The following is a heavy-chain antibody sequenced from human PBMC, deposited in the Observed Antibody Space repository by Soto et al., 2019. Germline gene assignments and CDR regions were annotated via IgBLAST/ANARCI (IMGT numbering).Heavy chain of an antibody. CDR1: GGSISSYY. CDR2: IYYSGST. D-gene: IGHD4-17*01. J-gene: IGHJ4*02. Sequence: PSETLSLTCTVSGGSISSYYWSWIRQPPGKGLEWIGYIYYSGSTNYNPSLKSRVTISVDTSKNQFSLKLSSVTAADTAVYYCARAIGGYGDIYFDYWGQGTLVTVSS. CDR3: ARAIGGYGDIYFDY. V-gene: IGHV4-59*01.